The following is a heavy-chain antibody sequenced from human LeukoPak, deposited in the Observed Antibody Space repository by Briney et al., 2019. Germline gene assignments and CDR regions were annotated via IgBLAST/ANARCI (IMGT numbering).Heavy chain of an antibody. J-gene: IGHJ4*02. CDR2: INPSGGST. Sequence: GASVKVSCKASGYTFTSYYMHWVRQAPGQGLEWLGIINPSGGSTSYAQKFQGRVTMTRDTSTSTVYMELSSLRSEDTAVYYCASGSSSWNFDYWGQGTLVTVSS. CDR3: ASGSSSWNFDY. CDR1: GYTFTSYY. D-gene: IGHD6-13*01. V-gene: IGHV1-46*01.